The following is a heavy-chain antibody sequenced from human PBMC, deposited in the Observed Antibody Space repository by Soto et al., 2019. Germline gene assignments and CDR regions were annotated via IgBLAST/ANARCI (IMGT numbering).Heavy chain of an antibody. D-gene: IGHD1-26*01. CDR3: ARGKGRDWFDP. CDR1: GGSISSYY. J-gene: IGHJ5*02. V-gene: IGHV4-59*01. Sequence: NPSETLSLTCTVSGGSISSYYWSWIRQPPGKGLEWIGYIYYSGSTNYNPSLKSRVTISVDTSKNQFSLKLSSVTAADTAVYYCARGKGRDWFDPWGQGTLVTVSS. CDR2: IYYSGST.